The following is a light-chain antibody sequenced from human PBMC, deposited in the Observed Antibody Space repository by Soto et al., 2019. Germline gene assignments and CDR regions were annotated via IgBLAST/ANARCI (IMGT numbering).Light chain of an antibody. J-gene: IGKJ4*01. CDR3: QQYNNWPT. V-gene: IGKV3-15*01. Sequence: EIVMTQSPATLSVSPGERATLSCRASQSVSSNLAWYQQKPGQAPRLLIYGASTKATGNPARFSGSGAGTEFTLNISSLESEDFAVYDCQQYNNWPTFGGGTKVEIK. CDR1: QSVSSN. CDR2: GAS.